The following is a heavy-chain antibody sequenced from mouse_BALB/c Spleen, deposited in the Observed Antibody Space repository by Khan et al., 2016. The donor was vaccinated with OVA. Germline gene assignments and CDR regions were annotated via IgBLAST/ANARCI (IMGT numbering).Heavy chain of an antibody. D-gene: IGHD1-1*01. CDR2: INTETGEP. CDR3: AGGGYYGRGAMDD. CDR1: GYTFTDYS. J-gene: IGHJ4*01. Sequence: IQLVQSGPELKKPGETVKISCKASGYTFTDYSMHWVKQAPGKGLKWMGWINTETGEPTYADDFKGRFAFSLETSASTAHLQINNLKNEDTATYFCAGGGYYGRGAMDDWVQGTSVTVSS. V-gene: IGHV9-2-1*01.